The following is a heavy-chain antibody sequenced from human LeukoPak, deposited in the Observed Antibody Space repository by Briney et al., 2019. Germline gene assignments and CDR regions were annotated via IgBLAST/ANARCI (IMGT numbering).Heavy chain of an antibody. D-gene: IGHD6-6*01. CDR3: ARDEYYSSDY. J-gene: IGHJ4*02. V-gene: IGHV3-7*01. Sequence: GGSLRLSCVVSGFTFSRYWMSWVRQAPGKGLEWAANIKHDGSEKYYVDSMKGRFTISRDNAKNSLYLQMNSLRADDTAVYYCARDEYYSSDYWGQGTLVTVSS. CDR1: GFTFSRYW. CDR2: IKHDGSEK.